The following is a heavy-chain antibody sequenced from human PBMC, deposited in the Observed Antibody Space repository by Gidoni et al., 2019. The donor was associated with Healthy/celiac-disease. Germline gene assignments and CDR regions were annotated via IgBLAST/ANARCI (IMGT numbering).Heavy chain of an antibody. Sequence: QVTSKESGPVLVKPTETLTLTCTVSGFSRSNARMGVSWIRQPQGNALEWLAHIFSNDEKSYSTSLKSRLTISKDTSKGQVVFTMTNMDPVDTATYYCARIGAGVELRFDPWGQGTLVTVSS. D-gene: IGHD1-7*01. CDR2: IFSNDEK. V-gene: IGHV2-26*01. CDR3: ARIGAGVELRFDP. CDR1: GFSRSNARMG. J-gene: IGHJ5*02.